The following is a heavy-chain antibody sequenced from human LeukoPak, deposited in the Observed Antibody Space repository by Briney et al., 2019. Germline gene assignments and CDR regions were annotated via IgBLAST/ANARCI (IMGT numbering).Heavy chain of an antibody. D-gene: IGHD3-22*01. CDR2: VNPKSGGT. CDR1: GYTFTGHY. Sequence: GASVKVSCKASGYTFTGHYMHWVRQAPGQGLEWMGWVNPKSGGTNYAQKFQGRVTMTRDTSISTAYMELSRLRSDDTAIYYCARVSRFYYDSSGDFDYWGQGTLVTVSS. V-gene: IGHV1-2*02. CDR3: ARVSRFYYDSSGDFDY. J-gene: IGHJ4*02.